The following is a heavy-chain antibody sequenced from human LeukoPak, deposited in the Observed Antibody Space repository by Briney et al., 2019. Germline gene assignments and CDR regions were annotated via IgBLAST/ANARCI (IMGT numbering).Heavy chain of an antibody. CDR2: ISGGTT. Sequence: GGSLRLSCTASGFTFGDYLMSWFRQAPGKGLEWIGFISGGTTEYAASVKGRFTISRDDSTSTAYLQMNSLTTEDTAVYYCSRGSGWLSVYWGQGTLVTVSS. D-gene: IGHD6-19*01. CDR1: GFTFGDYL. V-gene: IGHV3-49*03. CDR3: SRGSGWLSVY. J-gene: IGHJ4*02.